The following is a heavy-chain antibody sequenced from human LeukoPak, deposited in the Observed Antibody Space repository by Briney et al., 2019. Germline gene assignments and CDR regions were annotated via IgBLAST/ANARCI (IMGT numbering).Heavy chain of an antibody. CDR1: GFTFSSYG. J-gene: IGHJ4*02. CDR2: IWYDGSNK. CDR3: AKDRAGRYSSSWYIAADY. D-gene: IGHD6-13*01. V-gene: IGHV3-33*03. Sequence: GSLRLSCAASGFTFSSYGMHWVRQAPGKGLEWVAVIWYDGSNKYYADSVKGRFTISRDNSKNTLYLQMNSLRAEDTAVYYCAKDRAGRYSSSWYIAADYWGQGTLVTVSS.